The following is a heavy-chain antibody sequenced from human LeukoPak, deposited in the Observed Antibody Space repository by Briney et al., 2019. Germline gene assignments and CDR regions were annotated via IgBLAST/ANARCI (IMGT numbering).Heavy chain of an antibody. CDR3: ARGDSSSWFYFDY. CDR2: INHSGST. CDR1: GGSFSGYY. D-gene: IGHD6-13*01. J-gene: IGHJ4*02. V-gene: IGHV4-34*01. Sequence: SETLSLTCAVYGGSFSGYYWSWISQPPGKGLEWIGEINHSGSTNYNPSLKSRVTISVDTSKNQFSLKLSSVTAADTAVYYCARGDSSSWFYFDYWGQGTLVTVSS.